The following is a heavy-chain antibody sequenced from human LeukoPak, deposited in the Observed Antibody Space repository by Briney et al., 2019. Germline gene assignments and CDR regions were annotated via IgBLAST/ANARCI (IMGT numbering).Heavy chain of an antibody. Sequence: GGSLRLSCVVSGISLSNYAMSWVRQAPGKGLEWVSYISERGGSTAYSDSVKGRFTISRDNSLNTLYLQMSSLRAEDTAVYFCAKRGIVIRGILVIGYHQEAYHYDYWGQGVLVTVSS. J-gene: IGHJ4*02. CDR3: AKRGIVIRGILVIGYHQEAYHYDY. CDR2: ISERGGST. D-gene: IGHD3-10*01. CDR1: GISLSNYA. V-gene: IGHV3-23*01.